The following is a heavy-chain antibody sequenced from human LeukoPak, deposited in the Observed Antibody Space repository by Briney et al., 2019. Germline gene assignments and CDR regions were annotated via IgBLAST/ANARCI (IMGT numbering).Heavy chain of an antibody. CDR2: IYYSGST. J-gene: IGHJ3*02. Sequence: PSETLSLTCTVSGGSISRSSYYWGWIRQPPGKGLEWIGSIYYSGSTYYNPSLKSRVTISVDTSKNQFSLKLSSVTAADTAVYYCARPLEIHSDAFDIWGQGTMVTVSS. CDR1: GGSISRSSYY. CDR3: ARPLEIHSDAFDI. V-gene: IGHV4-39*01.